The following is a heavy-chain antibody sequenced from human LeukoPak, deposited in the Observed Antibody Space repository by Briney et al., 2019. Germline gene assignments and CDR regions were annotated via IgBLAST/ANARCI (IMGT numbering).Heavy chain of an antibody. D-gene: IGHD5-18*01. V-gene: IGHV4-59*11. CDR2: AHHSERT. CDR1: GGSISYHY. J-gene: IGHJ4*02. Sequence: SETLSLTCTVSGGSISYHYWSWIRQPTGKGLEWIGNAHHSERTNYNPSLNSRVTTSVDTSKNQISLKLRSVTAADTAVYYCARELGNNVDTAVVFDYWGQGALVTVSS. CDR3: ARELGNNVDTAVVFDY.